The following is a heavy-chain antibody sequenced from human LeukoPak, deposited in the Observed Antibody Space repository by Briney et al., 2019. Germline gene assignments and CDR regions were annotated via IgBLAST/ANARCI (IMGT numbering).Heavy chain of an antibody. D-gene: IGHD3-16*01. V-gene: IGHV3-66*01. J-gene: IGHJ4*02. Sequence: PGGSLRLSCAASGFRVSNDYMAWVRQAPGKGLEWVSFIFAGGSAYYPDSVKGRFTISRDRSKNTLSLQMNSLRAEDTAAFYCSKANSYESYYFDYWGEGGLVIDPS. CDR1: GFRVSNDY. CDR2: IFAGGSA. CDR3: SKANSYESYYFDY.